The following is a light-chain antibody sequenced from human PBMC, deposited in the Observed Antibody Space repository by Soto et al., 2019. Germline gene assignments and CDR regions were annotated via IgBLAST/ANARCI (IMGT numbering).Light chain of an antibody. CDR3: QQYNNWPLLFT. V-gene: IGKV3D-15*01. CDR2: GAS. CDR1: QSVSSN. J-gene: IGKJ3*01. Sequence: EIVMTQSPATLSVSPGERATLSCRASQSVSSNLAWYQQKPGQAPRLLIYGASTRATGIPVRFSGSGSGTEFTLTISSLQSEDFAVYYCQQYNNWPLLFTFGPGTKVDIK.